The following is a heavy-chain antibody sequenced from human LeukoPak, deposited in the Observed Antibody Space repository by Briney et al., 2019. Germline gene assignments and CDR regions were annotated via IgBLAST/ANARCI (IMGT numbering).Heavy chain of an antibody. CDR3: AKDRTGTHFDY. Sequence: GGSLRLSCAASGFTVSSNYMSWVRQAPGKGLEWVSVIYSGGSTYYADSVKGRFTISRDNSKNTLYLQMNSLRAEDTAVYYCAKDRTGTHFDYWGQGTLVTVSS. CDR2: IYSGGST. J-gene: IGHJ4*02. D-gene: IGHD1-1*01. CDR1: GFTVSSNY. V-gene: IGHV3-53*01.